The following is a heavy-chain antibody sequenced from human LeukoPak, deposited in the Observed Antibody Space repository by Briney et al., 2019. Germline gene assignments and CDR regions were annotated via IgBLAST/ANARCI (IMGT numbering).Heavy chain of an antibody. CDR2: ISGYNGNT. CDR3: ARSSHRDGDTFDY. V-gene: IGHV1-18*01. D-gene: IGHD3-10*01. CDR1: GYTFTSYA. J-gene: IGHJ4*02. Sequence: ASVKVSCKASGYTFTSYAMNWVRQAPGQGLEWMGWISGYNGNTNYAQKLQGRVTMTTDPSTTTAYMELRSLRSDDTAVYYCARSSHRDGDTFDYWGQGTLVTVSS.